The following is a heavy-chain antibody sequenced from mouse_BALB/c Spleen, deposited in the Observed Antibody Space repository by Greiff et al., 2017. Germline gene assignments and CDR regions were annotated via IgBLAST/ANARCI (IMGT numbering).Heavy chain of an antibody. J-gene: IGHJ4*01. CDR1: GYTFTDYN. Sequence: VQLKQSGPELVKPGASVKIPCKASGYTFTDYNMDWVKQSHGKSLEWIGDINPNNGGTIYNQKFKGKATLTVDKSSSTAYMELRSLTSEDTAVYYCARGYYDYVGKHAMDYWGQGTSVTVSS. V-gene: IGHV1-18*01. D-gene: IGHD2-4*01. CDR3: ARGYYDYVGKHAMDY. CDR2: INPNNGGT.